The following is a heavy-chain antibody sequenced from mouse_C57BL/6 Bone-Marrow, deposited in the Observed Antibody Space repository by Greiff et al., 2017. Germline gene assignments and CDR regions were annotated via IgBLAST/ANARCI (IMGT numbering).Heavy chain of an antibody. CDR1: GFNIKDDY. J-gene: IGHJ3*01. CDR2: IDPENGDT. V-gene: IGHV14-4*01. Sequence: VQLKQSGAELVRPGASVKLSCTASGFNIKDDYMHWVKQRPEQGLEWIGWIDPENGDTEHASKFQGKATITVDTSSTTAYLQLSSLTSEDTAFYYCTRIAYWGQGTLVTVSA. CDR3: TRIAY.